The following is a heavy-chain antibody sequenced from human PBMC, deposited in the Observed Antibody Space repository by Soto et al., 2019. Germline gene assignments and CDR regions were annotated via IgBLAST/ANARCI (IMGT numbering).Heavy chain of an antibody. V-gene: IGHV4-34*01. Sequence: PSETLSLTGSVYGGSFSGYYWSWIRQPPGKGLEWSGEINHSGSTNYNPSLKRRVTISVDTSKNQFSLKLSSVTAADTAVYYCARGVDYDFWSGYYTSRAPYGMDVWGQGTTVTVSS. J-gene: IGHJ6*02. CDR3: ARGVDYDFWSGYYTSRAPYGMDV. D-gene: IGHD3-3*01. CDR2: INHSGST. CDR1: GGSFSGYY.